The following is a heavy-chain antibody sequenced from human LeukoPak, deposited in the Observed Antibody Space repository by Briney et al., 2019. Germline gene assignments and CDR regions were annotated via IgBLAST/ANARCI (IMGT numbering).Heavy chain of an antibody. CDR2: ISSSGSTM. CDR1: GFTFSSYE. Sequence: PGGSLRLSCAASGFTFSSYEMNWVRQAPGKGLEWVSYISSSGSTMYYADSVKGRFTISRDNAKNSLYLQMNSLRAEDTAVYYCAKEGVATTLDYWGQGTLVTVSS. V-gene: IGHV3-48*03. CDR3: AKEGVATTLDY. J-gene: IGHJ4*02. D-gene: IGHD5-12*01.